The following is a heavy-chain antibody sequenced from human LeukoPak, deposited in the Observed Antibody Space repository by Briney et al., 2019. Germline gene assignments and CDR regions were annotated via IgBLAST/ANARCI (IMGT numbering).Heavy chain of an antibody. CDR2: THIVGST. J-gene: IGHJ1*01. D-gene: IGHD3-22*01. Sequence: PGGSLRLSCAASGFTVSSNYMSWVRQAPGKGLEWVSVTHIVGSTSYADSAKGRFTISRDNSKNTPVLHMKILKAEDTAVYYCAREGGRYYDSSVYAVVQHWGQGTLGTVSS. CDR1: GFTVSSNY. V-gene: IGHV3-53*01. CDR3: AREGGRYYDSSVYAVVQH.